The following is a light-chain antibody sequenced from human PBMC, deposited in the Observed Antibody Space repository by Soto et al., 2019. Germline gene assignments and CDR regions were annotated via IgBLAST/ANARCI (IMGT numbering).Light chain of an antibody. J-gene: IGKJ1*01. CDR3: QQYNNWPRT. CDR2: GAS. V-gene: IGKV3-20*01. Sequence: VLTQSPGTLSLSPGESATLSCRASQTVSITYLSWYQQKPGQAPRLLIFGASKRATGVPDRFGGSGSGTDFTLTISGLQSEDFAVYYCQQYNNWPRTFGQGTKVDNK. CDR1: QTVSITY.